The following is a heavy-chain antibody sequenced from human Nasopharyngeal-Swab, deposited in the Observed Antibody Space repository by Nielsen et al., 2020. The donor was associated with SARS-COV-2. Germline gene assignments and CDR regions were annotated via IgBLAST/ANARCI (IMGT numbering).Heavy chain of an antibody. J-gene: IGHJ3*02. V-gene: IGHV3-23*01. CDR2: ISGSGGST. Sequence: GESLKISCAASGFTFSSYAMSWVRQAPGKGLERVSAISGSGGSTYYADSVKGRFTISRDNSKNTLYLQMNSLRAEDTAVYYCAKDRPPLVTTYAFDIWGQGTMVTVSS. CDR1: GFTFSSYA. D-gene: IGHD4-17*01. CDR3: AKDRPPLVTTYAFDI.